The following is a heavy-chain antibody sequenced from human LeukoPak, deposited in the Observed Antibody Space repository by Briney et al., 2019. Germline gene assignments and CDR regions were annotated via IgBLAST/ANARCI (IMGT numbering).Heavy chain of an antibody. CDR2: INPNSGGT. CDR1: GYTFTGYY. CDR3: ARGSTVTTLYPFDY. J-gene: IGHJ4*02. Sequence: GASVKVSCKASGYTFTGYYMHWVRQAPGQRLEWMGWINPNSGGTNYAQKFQGRVTMTRDTSISTAYMELSRLRSDDTAVYYCARGSTVTTLYPFDYWGQETPDTVSS. V-gene: IGHV1-2*02. D-gene: IGHD4-17*01.